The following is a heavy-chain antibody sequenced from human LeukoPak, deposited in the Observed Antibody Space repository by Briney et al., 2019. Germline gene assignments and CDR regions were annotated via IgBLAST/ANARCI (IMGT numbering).Heavy chain of an antibody. CDR2: IYHSGST. Sequence: SETLSLTCTVSGYSISSDYYWGWIRQPPGKGLEWIGSIYHSGSTYYNPSLKSRVTISVDTSKNQFSLKLSSVTAADTAVYFCARGRSTGSSSVADYWGQGTLVTVSS. V-gene: IGHV4-38-2*02. CDR3: ARGRSTGSSSVADY. D-gene: IGHD6-6*01. CDR1: GYSISSDYY. J-gene: IGHJ4*02.